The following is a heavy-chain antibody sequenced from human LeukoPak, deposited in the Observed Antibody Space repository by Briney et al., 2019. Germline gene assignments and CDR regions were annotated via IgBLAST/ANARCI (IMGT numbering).Heavy chain of an antibody. CDR2: IYYSGST. Sequence: SETLSLTCTVSGGSISSYYWSWIRHPPGKGLEWIGYIYYSGSTNYNPSLKSRVTISVDTSKNQFSLKLSSVTAADTAVYYCARGSRGELLWFGELTRYYFDYWGQGTLVTVSS. CDR3: ARGSRGELLWFGELTRYYFDY. CDR1: GGSISSYY. V-gene: IGHV4-59*01. J-gene: IGHJ4*02. D-gene: IGHD3-10*01.